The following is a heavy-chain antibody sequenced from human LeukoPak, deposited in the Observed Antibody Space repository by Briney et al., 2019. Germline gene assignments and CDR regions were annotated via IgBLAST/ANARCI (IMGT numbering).Heavy chain of an antibody. CDR3: ARLGLHGSGTYYFFDY. CDR2: IDPNTGDT. Sequence: ASVKVSCKTSGYTFSRHYIHWVRQAPGQGLEWVGRIDPNTGDTIYAQNFQGRVTVTSATSISTAYMELSRLTSDDTAVYFCARLGLHGSGTYYFFDYWGQGTLVTVSS. V-gene: IGHV1-2*06. J-gene: IGHJ4*02. CDR1: GYTFSRHY. D-gene: IGHD3-10*01.